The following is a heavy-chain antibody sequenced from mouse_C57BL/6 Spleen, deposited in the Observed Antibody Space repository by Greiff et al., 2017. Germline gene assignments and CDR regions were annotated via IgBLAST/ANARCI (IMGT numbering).Heavy chain of an antibody. D-gene: IGHD2-3*01. CDR1: GYAFTNYL. J-gene: IGHJ3*01. Sequence: QVQLQQSGAELVRPGTSVKVSCKASGYAFTNYLIEWVKQRPGQGLEWIGVINPGSGGTNYNEKFKGKATLTADKSSSTAYMQLSSLTSEDAAVYFCARSRDGAWCAYWGQGTLVTVSA. CDR2: INPGSGGT. V-gene: IGHV1-54*01. CDR3: ARSRDGAWCAY.